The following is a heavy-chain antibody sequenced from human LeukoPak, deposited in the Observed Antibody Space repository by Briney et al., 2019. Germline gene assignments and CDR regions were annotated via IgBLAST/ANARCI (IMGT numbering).Heavy chain of an antibody. CDR3: AREPSANLPQWLVHGS. CDR1: GGTFSSYA. V-gene: IGHV1-69*10. Sequence: GASVTVPCKASGGTFSSYAISWVRQAPGQGLEWMGRIIPILGIANYAQKFQGRVTITADKSTSTAYMELNSLRSEDTAVYYCAREPSANLPQWLVHGSWGQGTLVTVSS. J-gene: IGHJ5*02. D-gene: IGHD6-19*01. CDR2: IIPILGIA.